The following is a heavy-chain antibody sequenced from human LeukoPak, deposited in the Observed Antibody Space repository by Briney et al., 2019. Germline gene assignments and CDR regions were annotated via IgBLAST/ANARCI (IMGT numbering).Heavy chain of an antibody. D-gene: IGHD3-22*01. J-gene: IGHJ4*02. CDR1: GYTFTSYY. CDR2: INPSGGST. V-gene: IGHV1-46*01. Sequence: GASVKVSRKASGYTFTSYYMHWVRQAPGQGLEWMGIINPSGGSTSYAQKFQGRVTMTRDTSTSTIYMELSSLRSEDTAVYYCARDRSPITAGYYSCEYWGQGTLVTVSS. CDR3: ARDRSPITAGYYSCEY.